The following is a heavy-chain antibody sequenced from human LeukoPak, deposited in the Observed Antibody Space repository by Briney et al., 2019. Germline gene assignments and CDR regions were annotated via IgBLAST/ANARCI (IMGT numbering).Heavy chain of an antibody. CDR2: ISGSGGST. J-gene: IGHJ4*02. V-gene: IGHV3-23*01. D-gene: IGHD2-8*01. CDR1: GFTFSNAW. CDR3: AKAPSIVLMTLDY. Sequence: GGSLRLSCAASGFTFSNAWMSWVRQAPGKGLEWVSAISGSGGSTYYADSVKGRFTISRDNSKNTLYLQMNSLRAEDTAVYYCAKAPSIVLMTLDYWGQGTLVTVSS.